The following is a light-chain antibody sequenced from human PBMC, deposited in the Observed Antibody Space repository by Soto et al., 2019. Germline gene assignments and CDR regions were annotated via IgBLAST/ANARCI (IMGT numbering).Light chain of an antibody. CDR1: QRVSSSY. V-gene: IGKV3-20*01. CDR3: PQYESAPKT. CDR2: GAS. J-gene: IGKJ1*01. Sequence: IXLTQSPXXXXXXPFXXATLSFXTSQRVSSSYLAWYQQKPGQAPRLLIYGASSRATGIPDRFSGSGLGTGFTRRIGILELEAFAVYYCPQYESAPKTFGQGTKVDIK.